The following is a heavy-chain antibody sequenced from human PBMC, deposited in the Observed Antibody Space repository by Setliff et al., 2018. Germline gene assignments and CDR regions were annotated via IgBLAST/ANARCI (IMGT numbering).Heavy chain of an antibody. V-gene: IGHV1-69*13. CDR3: AIPSSGNFYFDY. J-gene: IGHJ4*02. CDR2: IIPIFGTA. Sequence: SVKVSCKASGGTFSSYAITWVRQAPEQGLEWMGGIIPIFGTAKYEQKFQGRVTITADQSTRTAYMELSSLRSEDTAVYYCAIPSSGNFYFDYWGQGTLVTVSS. CDR1: GGTFSSYA. D-gene: IGHD1-26*01.